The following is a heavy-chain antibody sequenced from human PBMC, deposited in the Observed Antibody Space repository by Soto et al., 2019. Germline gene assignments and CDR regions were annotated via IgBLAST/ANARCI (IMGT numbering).Heavy chain of an antibody. J-gene: IGHJ4*02. V-gene: IGHV4-59*01. D-gene: IGHD3-16*02. CDR1: GGSISSYY. CDR2: IYYSGST. Sequence: SETLSLTCTVSGGSISSYYWSWVRQSPGKGLEWIGYIYYSGSTKYNASLKSRVTISVATSKNQFSLNLSSVTAADTAVYYCARGPIMITFGGVIVPIPYYFDYWGQGSLVTVSS. CDR3: ARGPIMITFGGVIVPIPYYFDY.